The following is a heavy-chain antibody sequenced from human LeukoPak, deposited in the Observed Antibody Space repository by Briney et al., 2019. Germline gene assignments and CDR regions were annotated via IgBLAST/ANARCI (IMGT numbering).Heavy chain of an antibody. CDR3: ARDLIVRYCSGGSCYSAVEYYFDY. D-gene: IGHD2-15*01. V-gene: IGHV1-46*01. CDR2: INPSGGST. Sequence: ASVKVSCKASGYTFTCYYMHWVRQAPGQGLEWMGIINPSGGSTSYAQKFQGRVTMTRDMSTSTVYMELSSLRSEDTAVYYCARDLIVRYCSGGSCYSAVEYYFDYWGRGTLVTVSS. J-gene: IGHJ4*02. CDR1: GYTFTCYY.